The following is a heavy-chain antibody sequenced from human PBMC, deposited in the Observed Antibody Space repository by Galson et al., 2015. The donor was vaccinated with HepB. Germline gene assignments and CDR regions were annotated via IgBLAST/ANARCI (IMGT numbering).Heavy chain of an antibody. D-gene: IGHD2-21*02. V-gene: IGHV3-73*01. J-gene: IGHJ4*02. CDR1: GFTFSGSA. CDR2: IRSKANSYAT. Sequence: SLRLSCAASGFTFSGSAMHWIRQASGKGLEWVGRIRSKANSYATAYAASVKGRFTISRDDSKNTAYLQMNSLKTEDTAVYYCTRHREFRCGGDCYDFDYWGQGTLVTVSS. CDR3: TRHREFRCGGDCYDFDY.